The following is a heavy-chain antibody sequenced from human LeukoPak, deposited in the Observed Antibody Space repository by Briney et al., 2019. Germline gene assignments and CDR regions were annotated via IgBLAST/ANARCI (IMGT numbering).Heavy chain of an antibody. J-gene: IGHJ4*02. CDR2: ISSSGANT. CDR3: ARIGLDSKNFDY. D-gene: IGHD1-26*01. Sequence: GGSLRLSCAASGFTFSTYAMTWVRQAPGKGLEWVSSISSSGANTYYADSVKGRFTVSKDNSKNTLYLQMNSLRAVDTAVYYCARIGLDSKNFDYWGQRTLVTVSS. CDR1: GFTFSTYA. V-gene: IGHV3-23*01.